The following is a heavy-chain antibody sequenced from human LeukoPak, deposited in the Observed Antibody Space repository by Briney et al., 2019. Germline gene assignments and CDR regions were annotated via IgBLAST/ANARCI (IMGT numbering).Heavy chain of an antibody. Sequence: PSETLSLTCTVSGGSISSGGYYWSWIRQHPGKGLEWIGYIYYSGSTYYNPSLKSRVTISVDTSKNQFSLKLSSVTAADTAVYYCAREPILGYCSGGSCYSRYYYYGMDVWGQGTTVTVSS. D-gene: IGHD2-15*01. CDR3: AREPILGYCSGGSCYSRYYYYGMDV. J-gene: IGHJ6*02. CDR2: IYYSGST. V-gene: IGHV4-31*03. CDR1: GGSISSGGYY.